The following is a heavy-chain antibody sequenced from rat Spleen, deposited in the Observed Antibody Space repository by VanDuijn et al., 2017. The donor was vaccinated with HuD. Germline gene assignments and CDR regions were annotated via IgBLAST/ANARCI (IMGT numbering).Heavy chain of an antibody. D-gene: IGHD2-1*01. V-gene: IGHV2S63*01. CDR2: MWRGGST. CDR3: ARAYLFDY. CDR1: GFSLTDYS. J-gene: IGHJ2*01. Sequence: VQLKESGPGLVQPSQTLSLTCTASGFSLTDYSVHWVRQPPGKGLEWMGVMWRGGSTAYNSTLKSRLSISGDTSKSQVFLKINSLQTEDTAMYFCARAYLFDYWGQGVMVTVSS.